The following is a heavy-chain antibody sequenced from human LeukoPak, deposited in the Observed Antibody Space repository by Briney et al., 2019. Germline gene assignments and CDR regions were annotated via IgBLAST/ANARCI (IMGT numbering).Heavy chain of an antibody. D-gene: IGHD2-2*03. CDR3: ATDMVGYCGSEGCFSEAY. J-gene: IGHJ4*02. Sequence: GGSLRLSCAASGFTFSSHGMNWVRQAPGKGLEWVSGISPSGGITYYTDSVKGRFTISRDNSKNTQSLQMNSLGAEDTAVYYCATDMVGYCGSEGCFSEAYWGQGTLVTVSS. CDR2: ISPSGGIT. V-gene: IGHV3-23*01. CDR1: GFTFSSHG.